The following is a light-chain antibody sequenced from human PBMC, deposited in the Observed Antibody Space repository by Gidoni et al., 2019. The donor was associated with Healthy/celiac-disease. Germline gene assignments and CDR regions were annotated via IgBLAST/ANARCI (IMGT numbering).Light chain of an antibody. CDR1: QDISNY. J-gene: IGKJ4*01. CDR2: DAS. Sequence: DIQVTQSPSSLSASVGDRVTITCQASQDISNYLNWYQQKPGKAPKLLIYDASNLETGVPSRFRGGGSGTHFTFTISSLQPEDVATYFCQLYDSVLLTFGGGTKVQIK. CDR3: QLYDSVLLT. V-gene: IGKV1-33*01.